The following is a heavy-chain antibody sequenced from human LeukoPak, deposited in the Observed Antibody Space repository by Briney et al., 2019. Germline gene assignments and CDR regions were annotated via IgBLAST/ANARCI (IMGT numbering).Heavy chain of an antibody. Sequence: GGSLRLSCAASGFTFSSYAMSWVRQAPGKGLEWVSAISGSGGSTYYADSVKGRFTIYRDNSKNTLYLQMNSLRAEDTAVYYCAKQGASQPFPYYFDYWGQGTLVTVSS. V-gene: IGHV3-23*01. J-gene: IGHJ4*02. D-gene: IGHD3-16*01. CDR2: ISGSGGST. CDR3: AKQGASQPFPYYFDY. CDR1: GFTFSSYA.